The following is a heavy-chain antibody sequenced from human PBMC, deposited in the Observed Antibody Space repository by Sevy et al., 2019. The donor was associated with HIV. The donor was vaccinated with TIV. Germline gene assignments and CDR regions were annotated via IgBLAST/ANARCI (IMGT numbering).Heavy chain of an antibody. J-gene: IGHJ4*02. CDR1: GFTFSSYW. V-gene: IGHV3-74*01. CDR3: ARDSGGCYDY. Sequence: GGSLRLSCAASGFTFSSYWMHWVRQAPGKGLVWVSRINSDGSNTSYADSVKGRFNISREEAKNTQYLQMNSLRAEDTAVYYCARDSGGCYDYWGQGTLVTVSS. D-gene: IGHD1-26*01. CDR2: INSDGSNT.